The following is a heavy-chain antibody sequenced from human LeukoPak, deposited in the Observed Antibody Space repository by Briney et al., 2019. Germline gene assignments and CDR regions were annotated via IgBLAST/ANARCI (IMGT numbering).Heavy chain of an antibody. CDR2: IYYSGST. V-gene: IGHV4-39*07. CDR3: ARRLGGYFDY. D-gene: IGHD3-16*01. J-gene: IGHJ4*02. Sequence: KASETLSLTCTVSGGSISSSSYYWGWIRQPPGKGLEWIGSIYYSGSTYYNPSLKSRVTISVDTSKNQFSLKLSSVTAADTAVYYCARRLGGYFDYWGQGTLVTVSS. CDR1: GGSISSSSYY.